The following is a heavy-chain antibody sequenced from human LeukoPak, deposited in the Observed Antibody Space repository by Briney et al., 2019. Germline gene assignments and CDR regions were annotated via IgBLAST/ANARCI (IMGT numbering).Heavy chain of an antibody. CDR1: GGSISSYY. CDR3: ARGLSHEYSYGNFDY. D-gene: IGHD5-18*01. Sequence: SETLSLTCTVSGGSISSYYWSWIRQPPGKGLEWIGYIYYSGSTYYNPSLKSRVTISVDTSKNQFSLKLSSVTAADTAVYYCARGLSHEYSYGNFDYWGQGTLVTVSS. CDR2: IYYSGST. V-gene: IGHV4-30-4*01. J-gene: IGHJ4*02.